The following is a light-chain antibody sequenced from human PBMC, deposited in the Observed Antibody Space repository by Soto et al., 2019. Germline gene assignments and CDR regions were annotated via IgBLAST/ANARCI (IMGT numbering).Light chain of an antibody. CDR3: SSYTSSSTLEV. CDR1: SSDVGGYNY. J-gene: IGLJ1*01. CDR2: DVS. V-gene: IGLV2-14*01. Sequence: QSVLTQPASVYGSTGRSITISCTGTSSDVGGYNYVSWYQQHPGKAPKLMIYDVSNRPSGVSNRFSGSKSGNTASLTISGLQAEDEADYYCSSYTSSSTLEVFGTGTKVTVL.